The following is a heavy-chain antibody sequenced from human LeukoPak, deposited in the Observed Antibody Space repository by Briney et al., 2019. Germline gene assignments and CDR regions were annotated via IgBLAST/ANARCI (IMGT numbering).Heavy chain of an antibody. J-gene: IGHJ4*02. CDR1: GGTFSSYA. CDR2: IIPILGIA. Sequence: SVKVSCKASGGTFSSYAISWVRQAPGQGLEWMGRIIPILGIANYAQKFQGRVTITADKSTSTAYMELSSLRSEDTAVYYCARTSSGWYANYFDYWGQGTLVTVSS. D-gene: IGHD6-19*01. CDR3: ARTSSGWYANYFDY. V-gene: IGHV1-69*04.